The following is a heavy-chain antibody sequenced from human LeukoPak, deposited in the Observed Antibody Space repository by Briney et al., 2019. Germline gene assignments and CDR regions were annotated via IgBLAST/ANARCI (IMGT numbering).Heavy chain of an antibody. V-gene: IGHV3-21*01. Sequence: GGSLRLSCAASGFTFSSYEMNWVRQAPGKGLEWVSSISSSSSYIYYADSVKGRFTISRDNAKNSLYLQMNRLRAEDTAVYYCARVQGVYYYYYYMDVWGKGTTVTVSS. J-gene: IGHJ6*03. D-gene: IGHD1-1*01. CDR3: ARVQGVYYYYYYMDV. CDR2: ISSSSSYI. CDR1: GFTFSSYE.